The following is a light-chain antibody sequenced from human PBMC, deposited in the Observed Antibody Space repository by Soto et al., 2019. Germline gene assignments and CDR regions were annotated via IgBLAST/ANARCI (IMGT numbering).Light chain of an antibody. Sequence: QSVLTQPPSLSGAPGQRVTISCTVSSSNIGAGYDVHWYQRLPGTAPKLLIYTNTNRPSGVPDRFSGSKSGPSASLAITGLQVDDEADYYCQSYDITLSGYVFGAGTKVTVL. CDR2: TNT. J-gene: IGLJ1*01. CDR1: SSNIGAGYD. CDR3: QSYDITLSGYV. V-gene: IGLV1-40*01.